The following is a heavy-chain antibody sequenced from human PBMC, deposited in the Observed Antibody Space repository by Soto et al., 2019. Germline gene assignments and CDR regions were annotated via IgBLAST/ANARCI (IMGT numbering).Heavy chain of an antibody. CDR3: AGHSGWSWFDP. V-gene: IGHV3-30*03. D-gene: IGHD6-19*01. J-gene: IGHJ5*02. CDR2: ISYDGSNK. Sequence: QVQLVESGGGVVQPGRSLRLSCAASGFTFSSYGMHWVRQAPGKGLEWVAVISYDGSNKYYADSVKGRFTISRDNSKNTLYLQMNSLRAEDTAVYYWAGHSGWSWFDPWGQGTLVTVSS. CDR1: GFTFSSYG.